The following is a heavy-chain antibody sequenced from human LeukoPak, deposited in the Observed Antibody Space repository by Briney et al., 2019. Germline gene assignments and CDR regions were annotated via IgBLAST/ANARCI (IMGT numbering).Heavy chain of an antibody. D-gene: IGHD2-15*01. V-gene: IGHV3-73*01. Sequence: GGSLRLSCAASGFIFSDSAMHWVRQASGKGLEWVGHIRSKTNSYATAYAASVKGRFTISRDDSKNTAYLQMNSLKTEDTAMYYCTRHAYCRGGSCYDDCWGQGTLVTVSS. CDR3: TRHAYCRGGSCYDDC. J-gene: IGHJ4*02. CDR1: GFIFSDSA. CDR2: IRSKTNSYAT.